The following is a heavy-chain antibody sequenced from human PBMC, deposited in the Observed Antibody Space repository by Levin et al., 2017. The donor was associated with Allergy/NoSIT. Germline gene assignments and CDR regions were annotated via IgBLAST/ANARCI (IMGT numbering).Heavy chain of an antibody. J-gene: IGHJ6*02. CDR1: GGSISSSNW. D-gene: IGHD6-19*01. CDR2: IYHSGST. CDR3: ARDPAGIAVAGTYPYYYYGMDV. V-gene: IGHV4-4*02. Sequence: SETLSLTCAVSGGSISSSNWWSWVRQPPGKGLEWIGEIYHSGSTNYNPSLKSRVTISVDKSKNQFSLKLSSVTAADTAVYYCARDPAGIAVAGTYPYYYYGMDVWGQGTTVTVSS.